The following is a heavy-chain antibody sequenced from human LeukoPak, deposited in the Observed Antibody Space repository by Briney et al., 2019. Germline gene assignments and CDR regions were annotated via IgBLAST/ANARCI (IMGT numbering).Heavy chain of an antibody. CDR2: ISGSGGST. D-gene: IGHD3-10*02. CDR1: GFTFSSYA. CDR3: AELGITMIGGV. J-gene: IGHJ6*04. V-gene: IGHV3-23*01. Sequence: QSGGSLRLSCAASGFTFSSYAMSWVRQAPGEGLEWVSAISGSGGSTYYADSVKGRFTISRDNAKNSLYLQMNSLRAEDTAVYYCAELGITMIGGVWGKGTTVTISS.